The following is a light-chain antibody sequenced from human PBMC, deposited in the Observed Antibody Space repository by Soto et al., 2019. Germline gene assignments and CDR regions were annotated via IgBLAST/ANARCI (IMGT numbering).Light chain of an antibody. CDR2: DVS. Sequence: QSALTQPASVSGSPGQSITISCTGTSSDVGVFNYVSWYQHHPGKAPRLIIYDVSNRPSGVSNRFSGSKSANTASLTISGLQAEDEADYYCSSYTSSSTVFGGGTKL. J-gene: IGLJ2*01. CDR3: SSYTSSSTV. CDR1: SSDVGVFNY. V-gene: IGLV2-14*03.